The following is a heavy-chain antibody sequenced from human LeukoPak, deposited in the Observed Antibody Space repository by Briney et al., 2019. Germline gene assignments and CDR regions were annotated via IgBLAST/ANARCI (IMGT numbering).Heavy chain of an antibody. CDR1: GFTFNTYG. CDR3: ARDLRKGRYFDY. J-gene: IGHJ4*02. V-gene: IGHV3-30*03. D-gene: IGHD3-10*01. CDR2: ISLDGSNK. Sequence: PGRSLRLSCAASGFTFNTYGMHCVRQAPGKGLEWVELISLDGSNKDYADSVKGRFTISRDNSKNTLYVEMTSLRAEDTAVYYCARDLRKGRYFDYWGQGTLVTVSS.